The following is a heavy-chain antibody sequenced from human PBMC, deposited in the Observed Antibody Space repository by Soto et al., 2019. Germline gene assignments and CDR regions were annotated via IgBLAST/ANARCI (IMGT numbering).Heavy chain of an antibody. CDR1: GGSISSSSYY. V-gene: IGHV4-39*01. CDR3: ARLPVGAMALDY. CDR2: IYYSGST. D-gene: IGHD1-26*01. Sequence: QLQLQESGPGLVKPSETLSLTCTVSGGSISSSSYYWGWIRQPPGKGLEWIGSIYYSGSTYYNPSLKSRVTISVDTSKNQFSLKLSSVTAADTAVYYCARLPVGAMALDYWGQGTLVTVSS. J-gene: IGHJ4*02.